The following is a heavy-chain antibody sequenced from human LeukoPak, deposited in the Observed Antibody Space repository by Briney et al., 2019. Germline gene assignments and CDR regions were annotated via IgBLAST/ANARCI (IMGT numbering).Heavy chain of an antibody. V-gene: IGHV4-59*02. Sequence: SETLSLTCTVSGGSVSNYFWRWIRQPPGKGLEWIGNIHHSGRTYYNPSVKSRVTISLDTSKNQFSLKLTSVTAADTAVYYCARVPEAVAETYYFDYWGQGTLVTVSS. CDR1: GGSVSNYF. D-gene: IGHD6-19*01. CDR2: IHHSGRT. J-gene: IGHJ4*02. CDR3: ARVPEAVAETYYFDY.